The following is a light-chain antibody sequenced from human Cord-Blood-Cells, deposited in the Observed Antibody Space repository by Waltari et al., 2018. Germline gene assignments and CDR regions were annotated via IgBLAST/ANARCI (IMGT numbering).Light chain of an antibody. CDR3: QQYGSSPIS. V-gene: IGKV3-20*01. J-gene: IGKJ5*01. CDR1: QSVSSSY. CDR2: GAS. Sequence: EIVFTQSPGTLSLSPAERATLHCRASQSVSSSYLAWYQQKPGRAPRLLIYGASSRATGIPDRFSGSGSGTDFTLTISRLEPEDCAVYYCQQYGSSPISFGQGTRLEI.